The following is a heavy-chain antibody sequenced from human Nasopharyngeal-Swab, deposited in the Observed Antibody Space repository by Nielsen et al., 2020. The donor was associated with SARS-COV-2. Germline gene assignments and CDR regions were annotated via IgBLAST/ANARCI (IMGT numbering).Heavy chain of an antibody. J-gene: IGHJ4*02. D-gene: IGHD4-17*01. CDR2: IKSKTDGGTT. CDR3: TTDPMTTVTY. Sequence: GESLKISCAASGFTFSNAWMSWVRQAPGKGLEWVGRIKSKTDGGTTDYAAPVKGRFTISRDDSKNTLYLQMNSLKTEDPAVYYCTTDPMTTVTYWGQGTLVTVSS. V-gene: IGHV3-15*01. CDR1: GFTFSNAW.